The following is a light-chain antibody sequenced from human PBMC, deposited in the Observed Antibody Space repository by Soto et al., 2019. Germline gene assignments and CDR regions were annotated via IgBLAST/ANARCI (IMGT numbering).Light chain of an antibody. CDR2: EVS. CDR1: SSDVGDYPY. CDR3: SSYTSISTLV. J-gene: IGLJ3*02. V-gene: IGLV2-14*01. Sequence: QSVLTQPASVSGSPGQSIAISCTGTSSDVGDYPYVSWYQQHPGKAPKLVIYEVSNRPSGISIRFSGSKSGNTASLTISGLQAEDEADYYCSSYTSISTLVFGRGTKLTVL.